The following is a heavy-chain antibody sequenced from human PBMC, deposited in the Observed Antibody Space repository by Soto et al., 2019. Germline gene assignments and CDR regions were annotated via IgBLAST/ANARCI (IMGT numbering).Heavy chain of an antibody. CDR3: AREENSSGWYGYFDL. V-gene: IGHV1-18*01. J-gene: IGHJ2*01. CDR2: ISAYNGNT. CDR1: GYTFTSYG. Sequence: ASVKVSCKASGYTFTSYGISWVRQVPGQGLEWMGWISAYNGNTNYAQKLQGRVTMTTDTSTSTAYMELRSLRSDDTAVYYCAREENSSGWYGYFDLWGRGTLVTVSS. D-gene: IGHD6-19*01.